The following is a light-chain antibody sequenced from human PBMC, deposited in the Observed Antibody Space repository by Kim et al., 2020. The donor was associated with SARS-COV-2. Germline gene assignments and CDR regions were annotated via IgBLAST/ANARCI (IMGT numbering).Light chain of an antibody. CDR2: GNS. CDR1: SSNIGAGYD. CDR3: QSYDSSLSGYVL. Sequence: QSVLTQPPSVSGAPGQRVTISCTGSSSNIGAGYDVHWYQQLPGTAPKLLIYGNSNRPSGVPDRFSGSKSGTSASLAITALQVEDEADYYCQSYDSSLSGYVLFGGGTQLTVL. J-gene: IGLJ2*01. V-gene: IGLV1-40*01.